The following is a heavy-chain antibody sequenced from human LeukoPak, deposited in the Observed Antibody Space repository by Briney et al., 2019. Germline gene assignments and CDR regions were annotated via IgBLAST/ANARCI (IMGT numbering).Heavy chain of an antibody. V-gene: IGHV3-21*01. D-gene: IGHD2-15*01. Sequence: GGSLRLSCAASGFTFSSYSMNWVRQAPGKGLEWVSSISSSSSYIYYADSVKGRFTISRDNAKSSLYLQMNSLRAEDTAVYYCARTVVAATEGDYWGQGTLVTVSS. CDR1: GFTFSSYS. CDR3: ARTVVAATEGDY. J-gene: IGHJ4*02. CDR2: ISSSSSYI.